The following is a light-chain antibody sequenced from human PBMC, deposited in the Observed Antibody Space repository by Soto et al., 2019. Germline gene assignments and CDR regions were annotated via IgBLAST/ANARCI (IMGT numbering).Light chain of an antibody. CDR1: QSIGSS. V-gene: IGKV1-5*01. CDR3: QQYNSYGT. J-gene: IGKJ2*01. CDR2: DAS. Sequence: DIQMTQSPSTLSASVGDRVTITCRASQSIGSSLAWYQQKPGKGPKLLIYDASTLESGVPSRFSGSGFGTEFALTISSLQPDDFVTFYCQQYNSYGTFGQGTKLEIK.